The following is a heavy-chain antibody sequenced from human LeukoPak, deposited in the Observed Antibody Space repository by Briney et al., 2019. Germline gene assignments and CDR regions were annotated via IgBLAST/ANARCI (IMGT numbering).Heavy chain of an antibody. J-gene: IGHJ4*02. V-gene: IGHV1-46*01. Sequence: ASVKVSCKASGYTFTSYYMHWVRQAPGQGLEWMGIINPSGGSTSYAQKFQGRVTITADESTSTAYMELSSLRSEDTAVYYCARGYSGSQIDYWGQGTLVTVSS. CDR2: INPSGGST. CDR3: ARGYSGSQIDY. D-gene: IGHD1-26*01. CDR1: GYTFTSYY.